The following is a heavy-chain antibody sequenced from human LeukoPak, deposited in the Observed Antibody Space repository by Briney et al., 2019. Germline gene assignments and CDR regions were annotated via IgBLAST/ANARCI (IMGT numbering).Heavy chain of an antibody. CDR2: MNPNSGNT. V-gene: IGHV1-8*03. CDR1: GYTFTSYD. D-gene: IGHD3-10*01. CDR3: ARWAYGSGSYYLDY. J-gene: IGHJ4*02. Sequence: ASVKVSCKASGYTFTSYDINWVRQATGQGLERMGWMNPNSGNTGYAQKFQGRVTITRNTSISTAYMELSSLRSEDAAVYYCARWAYGSGSYYLDYWGQGTLVTVSS.